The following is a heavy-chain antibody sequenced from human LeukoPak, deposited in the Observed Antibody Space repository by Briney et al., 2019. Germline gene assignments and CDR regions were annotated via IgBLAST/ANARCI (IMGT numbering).Heavy chain of an antibody. D-gene: IGHD3-10*01. V-gene: IGHV4-39*01. CDR1: GGSISTNNYY. CDR3: ARQVGERYYYGSGSLYYMDV. CDR2: IYHSGST. J-gene: IGHJ6*03. Sequence: SETLSLTCSVSGGSISTNNYYWGWIRQPPGEGLEWIGSIYHSGSTYYNASLKSRVTISVDTSKNQFSLNLNSVTAADTAVYYCARQVGERYYYGSGSLYYMDVWGKGTTVTVSS.